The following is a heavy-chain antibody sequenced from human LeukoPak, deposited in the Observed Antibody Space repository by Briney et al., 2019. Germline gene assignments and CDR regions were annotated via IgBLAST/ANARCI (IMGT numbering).Heavy chain of an antibody. CDR1: GYTFSNYY. CDR3: AREYVGGYDY. Sequence: ASAKVSCKASGYTFSNYYIHWVRQAPGQGLEWMAIINPSGGTTSYAQKFQGRVAMTRDTSTSTVYMELRSLRSDDTAVYYCAREYVGGYDYWGQGTLITVSS. D-gene: IGHD4-23*01. V-gene: IGHV1-46*01. J-gene: IGHJ4*02. CDR2: INPSGGTT.